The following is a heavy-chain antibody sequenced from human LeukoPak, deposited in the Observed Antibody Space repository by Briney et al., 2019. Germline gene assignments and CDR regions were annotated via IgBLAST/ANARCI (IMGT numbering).Heavy chain of an antibody. J-gene: IGHJ4*02. CDR2: INPNSGGT. V-gene: IGHV1-2*02. Sequence: SVKVSFTASGYTFTVYYMHWVRQAPGQGLEWMGWINPNSGGTNYAQKFQGRVTMTRATSISTAYLELSRLRSDDTAVYYCASYSTTYYYDSSGYNVYVVDYWGQGTLRSVSS. CDR3: ASYSTTYYYDSSGYNVYVVDY. CDR1: GYTFTVYY. D-gene: IGHD3-22*01.